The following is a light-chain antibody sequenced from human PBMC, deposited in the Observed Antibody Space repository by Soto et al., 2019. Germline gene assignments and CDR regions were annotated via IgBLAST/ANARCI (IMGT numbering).Light chain of an antibody. J-gene: IGLJ3*02. Sequence: QSVLTQPASVSGSPGQSITISCTGTSSDVGGYKYVSWYQQHPGKVPKLIIYEISNRPSGVSNRFSGSKSGNTASLTISGLQAEDEADYYCSSYTSSSTWVFGGGTKLTVL. CDR2: EIS. CDR3: SSYTSSSTWV. V-gene: IGLV2-14*01. CDR1: SSDVGGYKY.